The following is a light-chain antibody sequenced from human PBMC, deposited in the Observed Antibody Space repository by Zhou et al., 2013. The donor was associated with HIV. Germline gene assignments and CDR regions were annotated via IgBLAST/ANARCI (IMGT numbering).Light chain of an antibody. CDR1: QSVSSTY. V-gene: IGKV3-20*01. CDR2: AAS. J-gene: IGKJ5*01. Sequence: EIVLTQSPGTLSLSPGERATLSCRASQSVSSTYLAWYQQKPGQAPRLLIYAASSRATGIPDRFSGSGSGTDFTLTISSLEPEDFAVYYCQQYSTSPVTFGQGTRL. CDR3: QQYSTSPVT.